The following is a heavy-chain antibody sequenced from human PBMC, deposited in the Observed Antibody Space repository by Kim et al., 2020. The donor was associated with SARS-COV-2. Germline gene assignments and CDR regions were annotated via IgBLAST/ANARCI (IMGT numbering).Heavy chain of an antibody. CDR1: GFTFSRSA. CDR2: ISGDGGST. D-gene: IGHD3-10*01. Sequence: GGSLRLSCSVSGFTFSRSAMHWIRQAPGKGLEYVSAISGDGGSTKYADSVKGRFTISRDNSKSTLSLQMSSLTPDDTAFYYCVKDRATYYGSGILFDSWGQGSLVTVSS. CDR3: VKDRATYYGSGILFDS. J-gene: IGHJ5*01. V-gene: IGHV3-64D*08.